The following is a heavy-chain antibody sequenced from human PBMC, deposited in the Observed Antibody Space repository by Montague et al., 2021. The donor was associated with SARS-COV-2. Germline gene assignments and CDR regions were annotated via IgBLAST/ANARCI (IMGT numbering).Heavy chain of an antibody. CDR2: INHSGST. D-gene: IGHD2-2*02. Sequence: SETLSLTCAVYGGSFSGYYWSWIRQPPGKGLEWIGEINHSGSTNYNPSLKSRVTISVDTSKNQFSLKLSSVTAADTAVYYCASLTLGYCSSTSCYSDSFDPWGQGTLVTVSS. CDR1: GGSFSGYY. J-gene: IGHJ5*02. CDR3: ASLTLGYCSSTSCYSDSFDP. V-gene: IGHV4-34*01.